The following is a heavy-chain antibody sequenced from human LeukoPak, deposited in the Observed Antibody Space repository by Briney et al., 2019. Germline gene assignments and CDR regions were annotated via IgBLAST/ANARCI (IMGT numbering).Heavy chain of an antibody. J-gene: IGHJ4*02. Sequence: SQTLSLTCAISGDSVSSNSAAWNWLRQSPSRGLEWLGRAYYRSKLYNGYAVSVKSRITINPDTSKNQFSLQLKSVTPEDTAVYYCARGNAGYIDYWGQGTLVTVSS. CDR1: GDSVSSNSAA. CDR3: ARGNAGYIDY. D-gene: IGHD2-2*02. CDR2: AYYRSKLYN. V-gene: IGHV6-1*01.